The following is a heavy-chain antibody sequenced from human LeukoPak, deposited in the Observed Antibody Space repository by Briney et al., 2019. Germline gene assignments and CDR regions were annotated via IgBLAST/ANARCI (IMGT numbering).Heavy chain of an antibody. CDR1: GFTFSNYA. CDR2: ISDTGGRT. D-gene: IGHD1-26*01. J-gene: IGHJ4*02. CDR3: AKHMVGVTGGLHYFDS. V-gene: IGHV3-23*01. Sequence: PGGSLRLSCAASGFTFSNYAMSWVRQAPGKGLEWVSGISDTGGRTYYADSVKGRFTISRDNSKNTLYLQMNSLRAEDTAVYYCAKHMVGVTGGLHYFDSWGQGTLVTVPS.